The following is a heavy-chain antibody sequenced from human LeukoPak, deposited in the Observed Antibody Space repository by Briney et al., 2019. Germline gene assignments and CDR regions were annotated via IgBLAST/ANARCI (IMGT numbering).Heavy chain of an antibody. Sequence: WETLSLTCTVSGGSFSSYYWTWIRQPAGEGLEWIGRIYTSGSTNYNPSLRSRVTMSVDTSKNQFSLKLISVTAADTAVYYCARDPFYGGNSYFDYWGQGTLVTVSS. V-gene: IGHV4-4*07. CDR1: GGSFSSYY. D-gene: IGHD4-23*01. CDR3: ARDPFYGGNSYFDY. CDR2: IYTSGST. J-gene: IGHJ4*02.